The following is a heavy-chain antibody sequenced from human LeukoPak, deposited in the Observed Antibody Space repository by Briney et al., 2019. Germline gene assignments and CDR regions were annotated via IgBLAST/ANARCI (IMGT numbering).Heavy chain of an antibody. D-gene: IGHD2-8*01. CDR1: GGSISSYY. CDR2: IYTSGST. Sequence: PSETLSLTCTVSGGSISSYYWNWIRQPAGKGLEWIGHIYTSGSTNYNSSLKSRVTMSVDTSKNQFSVKLNSVIAADTAMYYCARGVYLGNGYYFDYWSQGTLVTVSS. V-gene: IGHV4-4*07. CDR3: ARGVYLGNGYYFDY. J-gene: IGHJ4*02.